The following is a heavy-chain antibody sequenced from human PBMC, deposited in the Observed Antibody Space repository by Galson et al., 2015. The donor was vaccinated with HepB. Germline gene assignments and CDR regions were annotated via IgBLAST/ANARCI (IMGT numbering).Heavy chain of an antibody. CDR2: ISGSGGST. Sequence: SLRLSCAASGFTFSNAWMSWVRQAPGKGLEWVSAISGSGGSTYYADSVKGRFTISRDNSKNTLYLQMNSLRAEDTAVYYCAKAFAGLLWFGELLYHPFDYWGQGTLVTVSS. D-gene: IGHD3-10*01. J-gene: IGHJ4*02. CDR1: GFTFSNAW. CDR3: AKAFAGLLWFGELLYHPFDY. V-gene: IGHV3-23*01.